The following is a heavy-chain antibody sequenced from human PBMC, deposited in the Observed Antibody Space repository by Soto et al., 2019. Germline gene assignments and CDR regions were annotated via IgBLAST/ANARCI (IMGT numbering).Heavy chain of an antibody. CDR3: ARDRYIQLWLPNWFDP. Sequence: GASVKVSCKASGYTFTSYDINWVRQATGQGLEWMGWMNPNSGNTGYAQKFQGRVTMTRNTSISTAYMELRSLRSDDTAVYYCARDRYIQLWLPNWFDPWGQGTLVTVSS. CDR2: MNPNSGNT. V-gene: IGHV1-8*01. J-gene: IGHJ5*02. D-gene: IGHD5-18*01. CDR1: GYTFTSYD.